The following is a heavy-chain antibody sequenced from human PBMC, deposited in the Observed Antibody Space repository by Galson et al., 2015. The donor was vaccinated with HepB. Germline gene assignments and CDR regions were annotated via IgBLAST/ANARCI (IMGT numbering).Heavy chain of an antibody. CDR3: AINTTISPQKNYFYFGMYV. J-gene: IGHJ6*02. V-gene: IGHV1-69*13. D-gene: IGHD5-24*01. CDR1: GGTFSSYA. CDR2: IIPIFGTT. Sequence: SVKVSCKASGGTFSSYAISWVRQAPGQGLEWMGGIIPIFGTTNYAQKFQGRVRITADESTNTAYMELSSLRSEDTAVFYCAINTTISPQKNYFYFGMYVWGQGTTVTVSS.